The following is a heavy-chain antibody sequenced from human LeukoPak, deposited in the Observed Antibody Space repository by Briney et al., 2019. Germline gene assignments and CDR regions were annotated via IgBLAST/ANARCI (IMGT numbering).Heavy chain of an antibody. CDR3: ARGKIADDSSGYYSDY. Sequence: SDTLSLTCAVYGGSFSGYYWSWIRQPPGKGLEWIGEINHSGSTNYNPSLKSRVTISVDTSKNQFSLKLSSVTAADTAVYYCARGKIADDSSGYYSDYWGQGTLVTVSS. CDR2: INHSGST. V-gene: IGHV4-34*01. CDR1: GGSFSGYY. D-gene: IGHD3-22*01. J-gene: IGHJ4*02.